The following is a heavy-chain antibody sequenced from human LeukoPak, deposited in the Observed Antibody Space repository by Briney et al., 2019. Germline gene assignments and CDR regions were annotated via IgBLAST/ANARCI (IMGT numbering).Heavy chain of an antibody. CDR3: AKGTVFQPRAPFDP. J-gene: IGHJ5*02. CDR1: GFTFSSYA. V-gene: IGHV3-23*01. D-gene: IGHD2-21*01. Sequence: GGSLRLSCAASGFTFSSYAMSWVRQAPGKGLEWVSYINVGGSSTYYADSVKGRFTISRDNSKNTLYLQMNSLRAEDTAVYYCAKGTVFQPRAPFDPWGQGTLVTVSS. CDR2: INVGGSST.